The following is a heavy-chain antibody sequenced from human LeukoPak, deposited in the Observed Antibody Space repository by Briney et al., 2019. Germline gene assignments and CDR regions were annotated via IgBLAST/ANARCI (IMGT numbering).Heavy chain of an antibody. CDR1: GYTFTDNF. J-gene: IGHJ4*02. Sequence: ASVKVSCKASGYTFTDNFMQWVRQAPGRGLEWMGWINPHTGSTKYVERFQGRVTMTRDTSIGTAYMEVRRLRSDDTAVYYCARENTSGYYADYWGQGTLVTVSS. CDR3: ARENTSGYYADY. CDR2: INPHTGST. V-gene: IGHV1-2*02. D-gene: IGHD3-22*01.